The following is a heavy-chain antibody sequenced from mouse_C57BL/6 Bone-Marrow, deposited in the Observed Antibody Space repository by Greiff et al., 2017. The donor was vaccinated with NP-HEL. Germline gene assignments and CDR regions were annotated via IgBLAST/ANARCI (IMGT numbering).Heavy chain of an antibody. Sequence: EVKLQESGTVLARPGASVKMSCKTSGYTFTSYWMHWVKQRPGQGLEWIGAIDPGNSDTSYNQKFKGKAKLTAVPSASTAYMGLSSLTNEDSAVYYCTRFKLWDYCAMDYWGQGTSVTVSS. V-gene: IGHV1-5*01. CDR2: IDPGNSDT. CDR1: GYTFTSYW. CDR3: TRFKLWDYCAMDY. J-gene: IGHJ4*01. D-gene: IGHD1-1*02.